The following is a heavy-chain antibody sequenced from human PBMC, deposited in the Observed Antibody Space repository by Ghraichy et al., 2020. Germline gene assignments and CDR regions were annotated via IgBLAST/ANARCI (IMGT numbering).Heavy chain of an antibody. CDR2: IYYSGST. D-gene: IGHD3-10*01. J-gene: IGHJ2*01. CDR3: ARLWGDPYWYFDL. CDR1: GGSISSYY. V-gene: IGHV4-59*08. Sequence: SETLSLTCTVSGGSISSYYWSWIRQPPGKGLEWIGYIYYSGSTNYNPSLKSRVTISVDTSKNQFSLKLSSVTAADTAVYYCARLWGDPYWYFDLWGRGTLVTVSS.